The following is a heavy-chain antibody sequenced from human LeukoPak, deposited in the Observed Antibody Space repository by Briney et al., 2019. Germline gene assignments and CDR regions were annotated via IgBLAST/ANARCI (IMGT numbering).Heavy chain of an antibody. CDR1: GASISSGSYY. D-gene: IGHD6-19*01. CDR3: ARLDSSGWLTHFDY. V-gene: IGHV4-61*02. Sequence: SQTLSLTCTVSGASISSGSYYWSWIRQPAGKGLEWIGRIYTSGSTNYNPSLKSRVTISVDTSKNQFSLKLSSVTAADTAVYYCARLDSSGWLTHFDYWGQGTLVTVSS. J-gene: IGHJ4*02. CDR2: IYTSGST.